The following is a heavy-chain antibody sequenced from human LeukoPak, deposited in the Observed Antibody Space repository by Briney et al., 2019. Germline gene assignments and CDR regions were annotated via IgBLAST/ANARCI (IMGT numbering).Heavy chain of an antibody. V-gene: IGHV3-48*02. CDR1: GFTFSTYN. D-gene: IGHD3-22*01. CDR3: ARDLGPNLYYYDNSGYFDY. CDR2: ISSSSSTI. J-gene: IGHJ4*02. Sequence: GGSLRLSCAASGFTFSTYNMNWVRQAPGKGLEWVPYISSSSSTIYYADSVKGRFTVSRDNAKNSLYLQMNSLRDEDTAVYYCARDLGPNLYYYDNSGYFDYWGQGTLVTVSS.